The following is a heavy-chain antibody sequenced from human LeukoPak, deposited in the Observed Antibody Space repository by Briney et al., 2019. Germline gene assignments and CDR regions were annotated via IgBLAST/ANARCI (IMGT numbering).Heavy chain of an antibody. Sequence: GGSLRLSCTASGFTFSNYWMMWVRQAPGKGLEWVANINEDGSEKYYAESVEGRFTISRDNAKNSLDLQMNRLRADDTAIYYCARSKIDYWGQGTLVTVSS. CDR1: GFTFSNYW. CDR3: ARSKIDY. D-gene: IGHD4-11*01. CDR2: INEDGSEK. V-gene: IGHV3-7*01. J-gene: IGHJ4*02.